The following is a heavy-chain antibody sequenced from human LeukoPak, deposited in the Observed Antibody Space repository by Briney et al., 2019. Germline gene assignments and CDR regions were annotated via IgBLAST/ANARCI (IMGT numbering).Heavy chain of an antibody. CDR3: ARGNRIAVGGNYYYYMDV. CDR2: IIPIFGTA. J-gene: IGHJ6*03. V-gene: IGHV1-69*13. CDR1: GGTFSSYA. D-gene: IGHD6-19*01. Sequence: ASVKVSCKASGGTFSSYAISWVRQAPGQGLEWMGGIIPIFGTANYAQKFQGRVTITADASTSTAYMELSSLRSEDTAVYYCARGNRIAVGGNYYYYMDVWGKGTTVTVSS.